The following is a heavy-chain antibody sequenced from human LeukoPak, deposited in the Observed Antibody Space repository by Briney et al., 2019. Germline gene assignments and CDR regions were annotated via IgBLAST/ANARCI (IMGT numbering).Heavy chain of an antibody. D-gene: IGHD6-19*01. CDR1: GFIFDNYA. V-gene: IGHV3-43*02. CDR2: ISGDGGIT. J-gene: IGHJ4*02. Sequence: PGGSLRLSCAAPGFIFDNYAIHWVRQAPGKGLEWVSLISGDGGITFYADSVRGRFTISRDNTRKSLSLQMSSLRSEDTALYYCARESETSGWYDYWGQGTLVTVSS. CDR3: ARESETSGWYDY.